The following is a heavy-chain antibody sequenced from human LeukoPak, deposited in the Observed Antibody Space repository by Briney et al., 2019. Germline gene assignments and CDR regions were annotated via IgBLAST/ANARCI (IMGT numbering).Heavy chain of an antibody. V-gene: IGHV3-11*03. CDR1: GFTFSDFY. D-gene: IGHD2-15*01. CDR2: ISSGSSYT. J-gene: IGHJ4*02. CDR3: ARRVGVALDS. Sequence: GGSLILSCAVSGFTFSDFYMSWIRQAPGKGLEWVSYISSGSSYTNYADSVKGRFTISRDNAKNSLYLQMDSLRAEDTAVYYCARRVGVALDSWGQGTLVTVSS.